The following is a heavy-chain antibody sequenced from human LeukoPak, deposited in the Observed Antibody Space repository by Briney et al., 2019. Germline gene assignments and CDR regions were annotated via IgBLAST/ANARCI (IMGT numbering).Heavy chain of an antibody. J-gene: IGHJ6*02. CDR3: ARGEHYYDSSGYYPLYYYYGMDA. D-gene: IGHD3-22*01. CDR2: IIPIFGTA. CDR1: GGTFSSYA. Sequence: RASVKVSCKASGGTFSSYAISWVRQAPGQGLEWMGGIIPIFGTANYAQKFQGRVTITADESTSTAYMELSSLRSEDTAVYYCARGEHYYDSSGYYPLYYYYGMDAWGQGTTVTVSS. V-gene: IGHV1-69*13.